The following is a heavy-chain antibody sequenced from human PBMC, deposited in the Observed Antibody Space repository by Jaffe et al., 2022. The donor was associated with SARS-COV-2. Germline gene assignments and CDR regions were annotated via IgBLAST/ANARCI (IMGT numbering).Heavy chain of an antibody. CDR1: VGSFSGYY. J-gene: IGHJ4*02. CDR3: ARRNCGGDNCRFDY. CDR2: INDSGTI. Sequence: QVQLQQWGARLLKPSETLSLTCAVYVGSFSGYYWTWIRQPPGKGLEWIGEINDSGTINYHPSLKSRVTLSLDTSKNQFSLKLTSGTAADTAVYYCARRNCGGDNCRFDYWGQGTLVTVSS. D-gene: IGHD2-21*01. V-gene: IGHV4-34*02.